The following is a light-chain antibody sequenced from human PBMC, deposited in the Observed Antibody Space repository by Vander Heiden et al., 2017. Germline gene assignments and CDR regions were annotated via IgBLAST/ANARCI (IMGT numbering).Light chain of an antibody. Sequence: QSALTQPASVSGSPGQSINISCTGTSSDVGGYNFVSWSQQHPGKAPRLIIYEVSNRPSGVSTRFSGSKSGNTASLTISGLQAEYEADYYCSSYTTSSTVVFGGGTKLTVL. CDR3: SSYTTSSTVV. V-gene: IGLV2-14*01. J-gene: IGLJ3*02. CDR2: EVS. CDR1: SSDVGGYNF.